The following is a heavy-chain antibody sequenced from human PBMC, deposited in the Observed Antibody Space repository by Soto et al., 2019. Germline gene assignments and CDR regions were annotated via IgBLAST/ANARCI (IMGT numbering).Heavy chain of an antibody. J-gene: IGHJ3*02. Sequence: PGGSVRLSFAASGFTFSISEINWVRQAPWKGLGWVSYISSSGSTIYYSDSVKCRFTISRDNAKNSLYLQMNSLRAEDTAVYYCATSSGDDAFDIWGQGTMVTVSS. D-gene: IGHD3-22*01. CDR1: GFTFSISE. CDR2: ISSSGSTI. CDR3: ATSSGDDAFDI. V-gene: IGHV3-48*03.